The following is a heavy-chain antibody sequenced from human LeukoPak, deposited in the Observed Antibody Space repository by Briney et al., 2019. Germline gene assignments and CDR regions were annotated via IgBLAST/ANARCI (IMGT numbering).Heavy chain of an antibody. D-gene: IGHD5-12*01. J-gene: IGHJ5*02. CDR1: GYSISSDYY. CDR3: AREIVARSNWFDP. Sequence: SDTLSLTCTVSGYSISSDYYWGWIRRPPGKGLEWIGSIYHSGSTYYNPSLKSRVTISVDTSKKQFSLKLSFVTAADTAVYYCAREIVARSNWFDPWGQGTLVTVSS. CDR2: IYHSGST. V-gene: IGHV4-38-2*02.